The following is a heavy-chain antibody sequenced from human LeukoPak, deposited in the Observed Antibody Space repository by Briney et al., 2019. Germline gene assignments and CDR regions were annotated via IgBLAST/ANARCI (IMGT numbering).Heavy chain of an antibody. Sequence: GGSLRLSCAASGFSFSNYEMNWVRQAPGKGLEWVSYISSSGSTIYYPDSVKGRFTISRDNAKNSLYLQMNSLRAEDTAVYYCARGLGVPDAFDIWGQGTMVTVSS. CDR2: ISSSGSTI. J-gene: IGHJ3*02. CDR1: GFSFSNYE. V-gene: IGHV3-48*03. CDR3: ARGLGVPDAFDI. D-gene: IGHD1-26*01.